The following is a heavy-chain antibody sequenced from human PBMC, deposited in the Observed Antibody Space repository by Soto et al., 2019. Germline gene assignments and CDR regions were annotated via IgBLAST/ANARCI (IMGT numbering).Heavy chain of an antibody. J-gene: IGHJ4*02. D-gene: IGHD5-12*01. CDR1: GYTFTSYG. CDR2: ISAYNGNT. V-gene: IGHV1-18*01. Sequence: ASVKVSCKASGYTFTSYGISWVRQAPGQGLEWMGWISAYNGNTNYAQKLQGRVTITADKSTSTAYMELSSLRSEDTAVYYCARDVATIMGDYWGQGTLVTVSS. CDR3: ARDVATIMGDY.